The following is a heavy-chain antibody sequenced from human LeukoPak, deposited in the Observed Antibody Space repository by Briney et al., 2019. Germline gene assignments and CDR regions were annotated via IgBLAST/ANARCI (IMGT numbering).Heavy chain of an antibody. V-gene: IGHV4-59*08. J-gene: IGHJ4*02. CDR2: IYYSGST. D-gene: IGHD2-15*01. CDR3: AGIYCSGGSCYFDY. Sequence: PSETLSLTCTVSGGSISSYYWSWIRQPPGKGLEWIGYIYYSGSTNYNPSLKSRVTISVDTSKNQFSLKLSSVTAADTAVYYCAGIYCSGGSCYFDYWGQGTLVTVSS. CDR1: GGSISSYY.